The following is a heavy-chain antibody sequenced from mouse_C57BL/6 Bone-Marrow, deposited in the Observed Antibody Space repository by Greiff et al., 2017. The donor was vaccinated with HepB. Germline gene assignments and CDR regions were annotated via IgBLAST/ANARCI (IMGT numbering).Heavy chain of an antibody. J-gene: IGHJ4*01. CDR3: ARHYYGSSYGAMDY. D-gene: IGHD1-1*01. Sequence: QVQLQQSGAELARPGASVKLSCKASGYTFTSYGISWVKQRTGQGLEWIGEIYPRSGNTYYTEKFKGKATLTADKSSSTAYMELRSLTSEDSAVYFCARHYYGSSYGAMDYWGQGTSVTVSS. V-gene: IGHV1-81*01. CDR1: GYTFTSYG. CDR2: IYPRSGNT.